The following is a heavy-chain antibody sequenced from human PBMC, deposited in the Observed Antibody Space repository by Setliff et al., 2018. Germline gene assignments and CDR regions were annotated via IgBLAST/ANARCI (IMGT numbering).Heavy chain of an antibody. D-gene: IGHD3-22*01. J-gene: IGHJ5*02. CDR1: GGSISSSSYY. Sequence: SETMSLTCTVSGGSISSSSYYWGWIRQPPGKGLEWIGSIYYSGSTYYTPSPKSRVTISVDTSKNQFSLKLSSVTAADTAVYYCARLGSARYDSSGYYPDNWFDPWGQGTLVTVSS. CDR2: IYYSGST. V-gene: IGHV4-39*01. CDR3: ARLGSARYDSSGYYPDNWFDP.